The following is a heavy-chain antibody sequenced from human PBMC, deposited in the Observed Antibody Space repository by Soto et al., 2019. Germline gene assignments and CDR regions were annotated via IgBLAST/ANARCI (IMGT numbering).Heavy chain of an antibody. J-gene: IGHJ3*02. D-gene: IGHD1-26*01. CDR3: ARDSGNHYDRFDI. V-gene: IGHV3-48*02. CDR1: GFTFSSYS. CDR2: ISTSGSTI. Sequence: GSLRLSCAASGFTFSSYSMDWVRQAPGKGLEWVSYISTSGSTIYYADSVKGRFTISRDNAKNSLYVQMNSLRDEDTAVYYCARDSGNHYDRFDIWGQGTMVTVSS.